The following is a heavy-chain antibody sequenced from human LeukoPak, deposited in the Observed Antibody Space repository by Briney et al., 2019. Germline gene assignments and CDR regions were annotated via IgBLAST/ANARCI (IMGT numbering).Heavy chain of an antibody. J-gene: IGHJ5*02. D-gene: IGHD3-10*01. CDR3: AKDSQGSLNDYGAGSWRNWFDP. CDR1: GFTFSSYE. Sequence: GGSLRLSCAASGFTFSSYEMNWVRQAPGKGLEWVSYISSSGSTIYYADSVKGRFTISRDNSKNTLYLQMSSLRAEDTAVYYCAKDSQGSLNDYGAGSWRNWFDPWGQGTLVTVSS. V-gene: IGHV3-48*03. CDR2: ISSSGSTI.